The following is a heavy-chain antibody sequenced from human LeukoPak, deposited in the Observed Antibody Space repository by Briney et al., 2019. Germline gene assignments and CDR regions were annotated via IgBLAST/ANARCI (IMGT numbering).Heavy chain of an antibody. CDR3: ARVNNVVDWFDP. J-gene: IGHJ5*02. CDR1: GFTFSSYS. D-gene: IGHD2-8*01. V-gene: IGHV3-21*01. Sequence: SGGSLRLSCAASGFTFSSYSMNCVRQAPGKGLEWVSSISSSSSYIYYADSVEGRFTISRDNAKNSLYLKMNSLRAEDTAVYYCARVNNVVDWFDPWGQGTLVTVPS. CDR2: ISSSSSYI.